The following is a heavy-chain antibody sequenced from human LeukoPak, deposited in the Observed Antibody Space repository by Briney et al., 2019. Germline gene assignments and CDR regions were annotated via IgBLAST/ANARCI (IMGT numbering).Heavy chain of an antibody. CDR2: MNPNSGNT. CDR3: ARGNDGYCSSTSCYIGVWFDP. D-gene: IGHD2-2*02. Sequence: ASVKVSCKASGYTFTSYDINWVRQATGQGLEWMGWMNPNSGNTGYAQKFQGRVTMTRNTSISTAYMELSSLRSEDTAVYYCARGNDGYCSSTSCYIGVWFDPWGQGTLVTVSS. V-gene: IGHV1-8*01. CDR1: GYTFTSYD. J-gene: IGHJ5*02.